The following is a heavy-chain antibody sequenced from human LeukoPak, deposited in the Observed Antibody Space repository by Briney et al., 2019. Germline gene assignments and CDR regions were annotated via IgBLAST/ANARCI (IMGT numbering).Heavy chain of an antibody. J-gene: IGHJ4*02. CDR3: ARAPRGDGYRN. V-gene: IGHV3-48*03. CDR2: ISSSGSTI. Sequence: PGGSLRLSCAASGFAFSSYEMNWVRQAPGKGLEWVSYISSSGSTIYYADSVKGRFTISRDNAKNSLYLQMNSLRAEDTAVYCCARAPRGDGYRNWGQGTLVTVSS. CDR1: GFAFSSYE. D-gene: IGHD5-24*01.